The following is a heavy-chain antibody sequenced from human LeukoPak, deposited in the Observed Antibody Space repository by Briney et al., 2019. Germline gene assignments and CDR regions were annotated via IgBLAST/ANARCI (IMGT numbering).Heavy chain of an antibody. CDR1: GFTFSSYS. V-gene: IGHV3-21*04. J-gene: IGHJ6*03. Sequence: GGSLRLSCAASGFTFSSYSMNWVRQAPGKGLEWVSCISTSSSYIYYADSVKGRFTISRDNSKNSLYLEMNSLRVEDTALYYCARDREDTYLDVWGKGTTVTVSS. CDR3: ARDREDTYLDV. D-gene: IGHD2-15*01. CDR2: ISTSSSYI.